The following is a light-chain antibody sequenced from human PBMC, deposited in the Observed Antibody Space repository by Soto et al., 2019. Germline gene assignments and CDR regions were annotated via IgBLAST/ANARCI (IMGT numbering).Light chain of an antibody. CDR2: GAY. CDR1: QSVSSN. J-gene: IGKJ1*01. CDR3: QDYGSSAWT. Sequence: EIVMTQSPATVSVSPGERVTLSCRASQSVSSNLAWYQQKPGQVPRLLIYGAYIRATGVPARLSGSGSGTDFTLTISRLEPEDFAVYYCQDYGSSAWTFGQGTKVDIK. V-gene: IGKV3-15*01.